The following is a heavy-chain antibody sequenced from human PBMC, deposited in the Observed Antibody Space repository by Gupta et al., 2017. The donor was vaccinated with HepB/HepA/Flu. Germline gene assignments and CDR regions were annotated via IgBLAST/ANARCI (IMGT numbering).Heavy chain of an antibody. CDR3: VDGHYSDR. J-gene: IGHJ5*02. V-gene: IGHV3-7*01. Sequence: VHLVASGGGLVQPGKSLRLSCTASEFTFSSFYMSWVRQAPGKGLEWVANINKDGSEKKYVDSVRGRFTISRDNAKKSLYLQMNSLRVDDTAIYYCVDGHYSDRWGQGTQVTVSS. D-gene: IGHD1-26*01. CDR1: EFTFSSFY. CDR2: INKDGSEK.